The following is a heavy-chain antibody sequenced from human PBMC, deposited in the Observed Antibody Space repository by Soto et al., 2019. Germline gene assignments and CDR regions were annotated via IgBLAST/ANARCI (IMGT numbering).Heavy chain of an antibody. CDR2: ISYDGSNK. D-gene: IGHD3-22*01. CDR3: ARDTYYYDSSGPQFDY. CDR1: GFTFSSYA. Sequence: GGSLRLSCAASGFTFSSYAMHWVRQAPGKGLEWVAVISYDGSNKYYADSVKGRFTISRDNSKNTLYLQMNSLRAEDTAVYYCARDTYYYDSSGPQFDYWGQGTLVTVSS. V-gene: IGHV3-30-3*01. J-gene: IGHJ4*02.